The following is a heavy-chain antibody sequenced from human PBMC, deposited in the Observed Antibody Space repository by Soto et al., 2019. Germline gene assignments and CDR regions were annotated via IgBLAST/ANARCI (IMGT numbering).Heavy chain of an antibody. CDR3: ARDKITGLFDY. D-gene: IGHD2-8*02. CDR2: INHSGST. CDR1: GGSFSGYY. J-gene: IGHJ4*02. V-gene: IGHV4-34*01. Sequence: QVQLQQWGAGLLKPSATLSLTCAVYGGSFSGYYWTWIRQPPGTGLEWIGEINHSGSTNYNPSLKSRVTISVDTSMNQFSLKLTSVTAADTAVYYCARDKITGLFDYWGQGTLVTVSS.